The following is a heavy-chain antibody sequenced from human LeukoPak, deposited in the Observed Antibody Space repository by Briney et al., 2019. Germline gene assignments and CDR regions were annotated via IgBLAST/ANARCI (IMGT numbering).Heavy chain of an antibody. D-gene: IGHD6-6*01. CDR2: IWYDGGDK. V-gene: IGHV3-33*08. J-gene: IGHJ4*02. Sequence: TGGSLRLSCAASGFTFSSYAMHWVRQAPGKGLEWVAIIWYDGGDKYYADSVKGRFTVSRDNSKNTLHLQVNSLRAEDTAVYYCARDRGTTSSAGYYFDTWGQGALVTVSS. CDR1: GFTFSSYA. CDR3: ARDRGTTSSAGYYFDT.